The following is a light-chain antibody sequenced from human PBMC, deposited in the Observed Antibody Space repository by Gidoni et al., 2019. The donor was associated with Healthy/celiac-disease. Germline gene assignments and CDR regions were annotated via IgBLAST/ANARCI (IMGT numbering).Light chain of an antibody. CDR3: QQYGSSLFT. CDR2: GAS. Sequence: EIVLTPSPGKLSLAPGERATLSCRASQSVSRSYLAWYQQKPGKAPRLLIYGASSRATCIPDRFSVSGSVTDFTLTISRLEPEDFAVYYCQQYGSSLFTFGPGTKVDIK. V-gene: IGKV3-20*01. J-gene: IGKJ3*01. CDR1: QSVSRSY.